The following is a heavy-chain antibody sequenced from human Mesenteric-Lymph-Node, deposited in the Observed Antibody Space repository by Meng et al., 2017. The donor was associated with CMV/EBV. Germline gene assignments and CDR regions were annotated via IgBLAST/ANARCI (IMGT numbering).Heavy chain of an antibody. D-gene: IGHD1-26*01. Sequence: GESLKISCAASGFTFDDYAMHWVRQAPGKGLEWVAVISYDGSNKYYADSVKGRFTLSRDNSKNTLYLEMDNLRAEDTAVYYCAKTGHQGVDGSHLIYDAFDIWGQGTLVTVSS. CDR1: GFTFDDYA. V-gene: IGHV3-30-3*02. J-gene: IGHJ3*02. CDR2: ISYDGSNK. CDR3: AKTGHQGVDGSHLIYDAFDI.